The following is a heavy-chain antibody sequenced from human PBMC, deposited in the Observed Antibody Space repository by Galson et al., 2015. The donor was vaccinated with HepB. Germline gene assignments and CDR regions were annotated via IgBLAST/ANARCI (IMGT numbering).Heavy chain of an antibody. Sequence: VKVSCKASGYTFTGYYMNWMRQAPGQGLEWMGWINLNSGGTSYTQKFQGRVTMTRDTSVSTVYMELRRLRSDDTAVYFCAATIAVAGQFDCWGQGTLVTVSS. D-gene: IGHD6-19*01. CDR2: INLNSGGT. CDR3: AATIAVAGQFDC. V-gene: IGHV1-2*02. CDR1: GYTFTGYY. J-gene: IGHJ4*02.